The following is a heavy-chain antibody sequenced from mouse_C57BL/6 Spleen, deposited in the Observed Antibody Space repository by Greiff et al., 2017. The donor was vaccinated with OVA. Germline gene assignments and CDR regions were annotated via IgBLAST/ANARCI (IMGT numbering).Heavy chain of an antibody. CDR2: IDPETGGT. J-gene: IGHJ3*01. CDR3: HSGAY. V-gene: IGHV1-15*01. CDR1: GYTFTDYE. Sequence: QVQLKESGAELVRPGASVTLSCKASGYTFTDYEMHWVKQTPVHGLEWIGAIDPETGGTAYNQKFKGKAILTADKSSSTAYMELRSLTSEDSAVYYSHSGAYWGQGTLVTVSA. D-gene: IGHD1-3*01.